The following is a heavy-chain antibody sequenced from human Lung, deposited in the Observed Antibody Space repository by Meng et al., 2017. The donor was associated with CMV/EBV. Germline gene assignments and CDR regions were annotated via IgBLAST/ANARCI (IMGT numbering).Heavy chain of an antibody. CDR2: IYYSGST. CDR3: ARALDTAMVTFDY. CDR1: GGSISSGDYY. D-gene: IGHD5-18*01. Sequence: RASGPGLVKPSQTLALTCAVSGGSISSGDYYWSWIRQPPGKGLEWIGYIYYSGSTYYNPSLKSRVTISVDTSKNQFSLKLSSVTAADTAVYYCARALDTAMVTFDYWGQGTLVTVSS. J-gene: IGHJ4*02. V-gene: IGHV4-30-4*08.